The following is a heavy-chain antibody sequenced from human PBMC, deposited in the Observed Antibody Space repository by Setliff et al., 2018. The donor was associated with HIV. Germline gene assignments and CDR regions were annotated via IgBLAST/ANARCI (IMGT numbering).Heavy chain of an antibody. CDR2: ITWSSDSI. J-gene: IGHJ6*03. CDR1: GFNFKDFA. V-gene: IGHV3-9*01. Sequence: GGSLRLSCAASGFNFKDFAMHWVRHPPGKGLEWVSGITWSSDSIAYVDSVKGRFTISRDNAKNSLYLQMSSLRADDTAVYFCARVRETSGGYWGNFYYYMDVWGKGTTVTVSS. CDR3: ARVRETSGGYWGNFYYYMDV. D-gene: IGHD2-21*02.